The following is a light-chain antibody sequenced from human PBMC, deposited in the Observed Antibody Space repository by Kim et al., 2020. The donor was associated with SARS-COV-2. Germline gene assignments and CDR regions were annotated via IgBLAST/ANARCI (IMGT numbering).Light chain of an antibody. J-gene: IGKJ5*01. V-gene: IGKV1-16*01. CDR2: GAS. CDR3: QQYDVYPIT. CDR1: HDITNY. Sequence: AYVGDRVTITCRASHDITNYLAWFQQRPGKAPRSLIYGASTLQSGVPSRFSGSGSVTDFTLTITSVQPEDFATYFCQQYDVYPITFGQGTRLEIK.